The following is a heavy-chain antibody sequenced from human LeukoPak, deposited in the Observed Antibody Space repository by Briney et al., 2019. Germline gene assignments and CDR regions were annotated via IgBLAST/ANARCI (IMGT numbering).Heavy chain of an antibody. J-gene: IGHJ4*01. CDR3: ARDYSSGWYPLDY. Sequence: PSETLSLTCSVSGGSISSNYWSWIRQPPGRGLEWIGYISYSGGTYYNPSLRSRVTISVDTSKNQLSLKLTSVTAADTAVYYCARDYSSGWYPLDYWGHGTLVTASS. CDR2: ISYSGGT. D-gene: IGHD6-19*01. V-gene: IGHV4-59*01. CDR1: GGSISSNY.